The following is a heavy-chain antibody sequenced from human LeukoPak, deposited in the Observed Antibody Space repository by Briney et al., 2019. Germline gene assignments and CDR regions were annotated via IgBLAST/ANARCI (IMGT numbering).Heavy chain of an antibody. CDR2: IWFDGSDK. V-gene: IGHV3-33*01. CDR3: ARQGDSSLRYFQH. CDR1: GFTFSNYG. J-gene: IGHJ1*01. D-gene: IGHD6-13*01. Sequence: GGSLRLSCAASGFTFSNYGMYWVRQAPGKGLEWVAVIWFDGSDKYYADSVKGRFTISRDNSKNTVYLQMNSLGAEDTAIYYCARQGDSSLRYFQHWGQGTLVTVSS.